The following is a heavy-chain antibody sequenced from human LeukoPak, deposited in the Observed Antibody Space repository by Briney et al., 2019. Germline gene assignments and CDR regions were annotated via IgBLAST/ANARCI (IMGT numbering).Heavy chain of an antibody. D-gene: IGHD1-26*01. CDR1: GYTFTGYY. J-gene: IGHJ5*02. CDR3: ARALVGATDWFDP. CDR2: INPNSGGT. V-gene: IGHV1-2*02. Sequence: ASVKVSCKASGYTFTGYYMHWVRQAPGQGLEWMGWINPNSGGTNYAQKFQGRVTMTRDTSISTAHMELSRLRSDDTAVYYCARALVGATDWFDPWGQGTLVTVSS.